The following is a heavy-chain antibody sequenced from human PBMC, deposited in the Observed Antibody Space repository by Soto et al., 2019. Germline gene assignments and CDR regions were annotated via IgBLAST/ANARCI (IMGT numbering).Heavy chain of an antibody. D-gene: IGHD1-26*01. CDR2: TRNKANNYAA. CDR3: ARDTGGSYDF. Sequence: PGGSLRLSCAASGFTFSDYYMDWVRQLPGMGLEWVGRTRNKANNYAAEYAPSVRGRFTISRHDSEDSMFLQLNSLKTEDTAVYYCARDTGGSYDFWGQGALVTVSS. J-gene: IGHJ4*02. CDR1: GFTFSDYY. V-gene: IGHV3-72*01.